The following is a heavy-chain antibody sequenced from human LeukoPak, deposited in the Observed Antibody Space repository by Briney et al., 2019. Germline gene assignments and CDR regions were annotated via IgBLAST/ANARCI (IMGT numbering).Heavy chain of an antibody. J-gene: IGHJ3*02. CDR1: GGSISCGGYS. CDR2: IYHSGST. V-gene: IGHV4-30-2*01. CDR3: AREIYSYGYRGAFDI. D-gene: IGHD5-18*01. Sequence: SETLSLTCAVSGGSISCGGYSWSWIRQPPGKGLEWIGYIYHSGSTYYNPSLKSRVTISVDRSKNQFSLKLSSVTAADTAVYYCAREIYSYGYRGAFDIWGQGTMVTVSS.